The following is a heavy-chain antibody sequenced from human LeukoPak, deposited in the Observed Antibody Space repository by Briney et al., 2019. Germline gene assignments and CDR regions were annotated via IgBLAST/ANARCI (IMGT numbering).Heavy chain of an antibody. J-gene: IGHJ6*03. CDR1: GGTFSSYA. V-gene: IGHV1-69*13. CDR2: IIPIFGTA. Sequence: GASVKVSCKASGGTFSSYAISWVRQAPGQGLEWMGGIIPIFGTANYAQKFQGRVTITADESTSTAYMELSSLRSEDTAVYYCARGLGYCSGGSCYSSYYYYYYMDVWGKGTTVTVSS. CDR3: ARGLGYCSGGSCYSSYYYYYYMDV. D-gene: IGHD2-15*01.